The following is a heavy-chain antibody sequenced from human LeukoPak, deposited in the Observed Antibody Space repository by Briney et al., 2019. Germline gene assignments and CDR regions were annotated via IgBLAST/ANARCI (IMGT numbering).Heavy chain of an antibody. Sequence: SVKVSCKASGGTFSSYAISWVRQAPGQGLEWMGGNIPIFGTANYAQKFQGRVTITADESTSTAYMELSSLRSEDTAVYYCATAGSGSYFPFDYWGQGTLVTVSS. D-gene: IGHD1-26*01. CDR1: GGTFSSYA. CDR2: NIPIFGTA. V-gene: IGHV1-69*13. CDR3: ATAGSGSYFPFDY. J-gene: IGHJ4*02.